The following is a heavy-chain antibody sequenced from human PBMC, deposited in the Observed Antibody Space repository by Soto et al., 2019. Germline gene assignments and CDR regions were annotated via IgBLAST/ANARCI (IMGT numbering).Heavy chain of an antibody. J-gene: IGHJ4*02. V-gene: IGHV5-51*01. CDR2: IFPSDSDS. CDR3: ARSYGDYVAYDS. Sequence: GESLKISCQGSCFDFTSYWIAWVRQVPGKGLEWMGTIFPSDSDSRYNPSFQGQVSFSADKSTSTAYLQWSSLQSSDTAIYYCARSYGDYVAYDSWGQGTLVTVSS. CDR1: CFDFTSYW. D-gene: IGHD4-17*01.